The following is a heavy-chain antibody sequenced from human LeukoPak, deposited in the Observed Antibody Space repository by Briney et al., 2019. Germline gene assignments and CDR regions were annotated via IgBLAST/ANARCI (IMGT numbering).Heavy chain of an antibody. J-gene: IGHJ4*02. V-gene: IGHV3-30*02. CDR3: XXXXXXAXXXXDYFDX. CDR2: IRSDGSEK. Sequence: PGGSLRLSCAASGFTFSGYGMHWVRQAPGQGLQWVAFIRSDGSEKQYTEALKGRFTISRDNSKNTLSLHINRLRADDTAVYYVXXXXXXAXXXXDYFDXXXQXTLVTVXS. CDR1: GFTFSGYG.